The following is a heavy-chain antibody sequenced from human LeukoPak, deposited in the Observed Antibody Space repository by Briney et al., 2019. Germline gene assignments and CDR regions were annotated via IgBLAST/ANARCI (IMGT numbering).Heavy chain of an antibody. D-gene: IGHD5-18*01. CDR1: GFTFSDYY. J-gene: IGHJ4*02. CDR2: ISWNSGSI. CDR3: AKGKGSYGSYYFDY. V-gene: IGHV3-9*01. Sequence: GGSLRLSCAASGFTFSDYYMSWIRQAPGKGLEWVSGISWNSGSIGYADSVKGRFTISRDNAKNSLYLQMNSLRAEDTALYYCAKGKGSYGSYYFDYRGQGTLVTVSS.